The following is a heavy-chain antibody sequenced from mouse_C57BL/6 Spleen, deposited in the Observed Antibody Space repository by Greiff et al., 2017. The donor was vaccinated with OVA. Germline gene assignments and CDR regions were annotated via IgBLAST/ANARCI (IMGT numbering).Heavy chain of an antibody. Sequence: VKLQQSGAELVRPGTSVKVSCKASGYAFTNYLIEWVKQRPGQGLEWIGVINPGSGGTNYNEKFKGKATLTADKSSSTAYMQLSSLTSEDSAVYFCARYWGTAQAPFAYWGQGTLVTVSA. CDR3: ARYWGTAQAPFAY. D-gene: IGHD3-2*02. J-gene: IGHJ3*01. CDR1: GYAFTNYL. CDR2: INPGSGGT. V-gene: IGHV1-54*01.